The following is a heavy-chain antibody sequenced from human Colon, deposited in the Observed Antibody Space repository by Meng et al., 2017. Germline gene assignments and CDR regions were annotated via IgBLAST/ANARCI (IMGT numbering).Heavy chain of an antibody. CDR3: ARYYYDSSGVTYFDP. D-gene: IGHD3-22*01. CDR1: GDSISSGNHY. CDR2: FYFSGNT. Sequence: VQVQGSGPGLVKPSPTLSLTCTVSGDSISSGNHYWSWSRQHPGKGLEWIGYFYFSGNTYYNPSLKSRVTISVDTSKNQFSLNLRSVTAADTAVYYCARYYYDSSGVTYFDPWGQGTLVTVSS. J-gene: IGHJ5*02. V-gene: IGHV4-31*03.